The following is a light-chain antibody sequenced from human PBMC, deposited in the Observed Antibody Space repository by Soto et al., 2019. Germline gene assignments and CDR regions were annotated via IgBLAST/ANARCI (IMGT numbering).Light chain of an antibody. Sequence: QSALTQPASVSGSPGQSITISCTCTSSDVGAYNYVSWYQHHPGRAPKLIIFEVSHRPSGVSDRFAGSKSGNTASLTISGLQTEAEADYYCTSYTRTRNLLFGGGTKLTVL. CDR2: EVS. J-gene: IGLJ2*01. V-gene: IGLV2-14*01. CDR3: TSYTRTRNLL. CDR1: SSDVGAYNY.